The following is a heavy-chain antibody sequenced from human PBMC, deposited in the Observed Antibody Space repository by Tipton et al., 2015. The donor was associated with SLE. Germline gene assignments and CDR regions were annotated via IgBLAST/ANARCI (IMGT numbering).Heavy chain of an antibody. V-gene: IGHV3-53*01. CDR2: IYSGGST. CDR1: GFTVSSNY. CDR3: ARVMSGDFWSGWYYFDY. D-gene: IGHD3-3*01. Sequence: SLRLSCAASGFTVSSNYMSWVRQAPGKGLEWVSVIYSGGSTYYADSVKGRFTISRDNSKNTLYLQINSLRAEDTAVYYCARVMSGDFWSGWYYFDYWGQGTLVTVSS. J-gene: IGHJ4*02.